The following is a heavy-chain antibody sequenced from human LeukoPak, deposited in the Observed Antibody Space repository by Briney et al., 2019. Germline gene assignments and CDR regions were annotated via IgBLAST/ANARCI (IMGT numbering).Heavy chain of an antibody. D-gene: IGHD5-24*01. V-gene: IGHV1-46*01. J-gene: IGHJ4*02. CDR2: INPSGGST. Sequence: ASVKVSCKASGYTFTSYYMHWVRQAPGQGLEWMGIINPSGGSTSYAQKFQGRVTMTRDTSISTAYMELSRLRSDDTAVYYCARSHEQKATTPGVYWGQGTLVTVSS. CDR1: GYTFTSYY. CDR3: ARSHEQKATTPGVY.